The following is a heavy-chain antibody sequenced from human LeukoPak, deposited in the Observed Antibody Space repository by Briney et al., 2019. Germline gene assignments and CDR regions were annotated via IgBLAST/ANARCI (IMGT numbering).Heavy chain of an antibody. CDR3: ARRDIVVVPAAIFGAFDI. CDR1: GFTFSSYG. D-gene: IGHD2-2*02. V-gene: IGHV3-30*02. J-gene: IGHJ3*02. CDR2: LRYDGTNK. Sequence: PGGSLRLSCAASGFTFSSYGMHWVRQAPGKGLEWVAFLRYDGTNKYYADSVKGRFTISRDNAKNSLYLQMNSLRAEDTALYYCARRDIVVVPAAIFGAFDIWGQGTMVTVSS.